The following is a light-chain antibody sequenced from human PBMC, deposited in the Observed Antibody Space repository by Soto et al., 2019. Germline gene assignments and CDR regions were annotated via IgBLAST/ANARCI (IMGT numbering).Light chain of an antibody. CDR1: QSVDSAF. V-gene: IGKV3-20*01. CDR3: QQYASPPT. J-gene: IGKJ1*01. CDR2: GAS. Sequence: EIVLTQSPGSLSLSLGERATLSCRASQSVDSAFFAWYQQKPGQPPRLLMYGASRRATGIPDRVSGSGSGTDFTLTISRLEPEDFAVYYCQQYASPPTFGQGTKVEI.